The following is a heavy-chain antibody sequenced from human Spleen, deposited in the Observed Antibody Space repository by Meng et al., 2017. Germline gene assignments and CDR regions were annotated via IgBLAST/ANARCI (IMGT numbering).Heavy chain of an antibody. CDR3: ARGPTTMAHDFDY. V-gene: IGHV4-34*02. J-gene: IGHJ4*02. D-gene: IGHD4-11*01. CDR2: INHSGST. CDR1: VGSFSDYY. Sequence: QVPVLRWGAGLLNPSETLPLTFVVSVGSFSDYYWSWIRQPPGKGLEWIGEINHSGSTNYNPSLESRATISVDTSQNNLSLKLSSVTAADSAVYYCARGPTTMAHDFDYWGQGTLVTVSS.